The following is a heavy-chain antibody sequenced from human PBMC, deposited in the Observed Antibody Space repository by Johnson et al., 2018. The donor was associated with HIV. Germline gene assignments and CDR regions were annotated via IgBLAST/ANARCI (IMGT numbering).Heavy chain of an antibody. CDR1: GFTFRDYH. Sequence: QVQLVESGGGLVQPGGSLRLSCAASGFTFRDYHMSWIRQAPGKGVEWLSYISGSGSIIYYADSVKGRVTISRDNAKNSLYLQMNSLRAEDTAVYYCAKDQWSSSWTNDAFDIWGQGTMVTVSS. J-gene: IGHJ3*02. CDR3: AKDQWSSSWTNDAFDI. D-gene: IGHD6-13*01. CDR2: ISGSGSII. V-gene: IGHV3-11*04.